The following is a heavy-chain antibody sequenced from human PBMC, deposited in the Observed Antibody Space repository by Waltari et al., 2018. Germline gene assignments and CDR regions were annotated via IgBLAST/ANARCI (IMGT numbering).Heavy chain of an antibody. J-gene: IGHJ4*02. V-gene: IGHV3-30*02. CDR1: GVHFTLSG. CDR2: ISYDGSNE. D-gene: IGHD1-1*01. CDR3: VKGNEIDY. Sequence: QVHLVESGGGVVQQGGSLRRSCAAPGVHFTLSGMHWVRQAPGKGLEWVSFISYDGSNENYADSVKGRFTMSRDNSKKMLYVQMNNLRAEDSAVYYCVKGNEIDYWGQGTLVTVSS.